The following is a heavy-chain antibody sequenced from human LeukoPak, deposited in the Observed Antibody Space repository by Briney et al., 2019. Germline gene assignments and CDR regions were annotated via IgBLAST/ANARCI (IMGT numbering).Heavy chain of an antibody. V-gene: IGHV4-38-2*02. Sequence: PSETLSLTCTVSDYSISSGYYWGWIRQPPGKELEWIGSFYHNENTYYRPSLKSRVVISVDTSKNQFSLTLTSVTAADTAVYYCARDPGGTGDFDYWGQGTLVTVSS. CDR2: FYHNENT. D-gene: IGHD1-1*01. CDR1: DYSISSGYY. J-gene: IGHJ4*02. CDR3: ARDPGGTGDFDY.